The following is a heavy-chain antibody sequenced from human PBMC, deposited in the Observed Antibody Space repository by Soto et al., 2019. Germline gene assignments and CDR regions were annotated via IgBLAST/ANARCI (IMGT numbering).Heavy chain of an antibody. CDR2: IIPIFGIA. Sequence: QVPLVQSGAEVKKPGSSVKVSCKASGGTFSRYSITWVRQAPGHGLEWIGRIIPIFGIASYAQKFQGRVTITADESTSAAYMELSSLSSDDTAVYYCAREDRDRATGLVPAAIDGMDVWGQGTTVTVSS. CDR3: AREDRDRATGLVPAAIDGMDV. D-gene: IGHD2-2*01. CDR1: GGTFSRYS. J-gene: IGHJ6*02. V-gene: IGHV1-69*08.